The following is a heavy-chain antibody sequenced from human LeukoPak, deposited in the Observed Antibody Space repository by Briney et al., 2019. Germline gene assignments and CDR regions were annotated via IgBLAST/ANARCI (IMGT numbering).Heavy chain of an antibody. CDR3: TRHEVGATTYFDY. D-gene: IGHD1-26*01. V-gene: IGHV3-73*01. CDR1: GFTFSGSA. CDR2: IRSKANSYAT. Sequence: GGSLKLSCAASGFTFSGSAMHWVRQASGKGLEWVGLIRSKANSYATAYAASVKGRFTISRDDSKNTAYLQMNSLKTEDTAVYYCTRHEVGATTYFDYWGQGTLVTVSS. J-gene: IGHJ4*02.